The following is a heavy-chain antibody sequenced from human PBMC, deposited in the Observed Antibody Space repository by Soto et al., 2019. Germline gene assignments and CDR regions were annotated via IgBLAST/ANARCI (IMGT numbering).Heavy chain of an antibody. Sequence: EVQLVESGGGVVRPGGSLRLACAVSGFTFDDYGMTWVRHAPGKGREGVAGINWNGGSTGYADSVKGRFTISRDNSKNSLYLQMTSLRAEDTAFYHCARRGAAAGTEFFDPWGQGTLVIVSS. J-gene: IGHJ5*02. V-gene: IGHV3-20*01. D-gene: IGHD6-13*01. CDR2: INWNGGST. CDR3: ARRGAAAGTEFFDP. CDR1: GFTFDDYG.